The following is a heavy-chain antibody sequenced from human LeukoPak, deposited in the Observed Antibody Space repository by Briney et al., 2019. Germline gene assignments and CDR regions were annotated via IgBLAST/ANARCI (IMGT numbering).Heavy chain of an antibody. CDR3: AEEREHGSGSVFL. V-gene: IGHV3-21*01. Sequence: PGGSLRLSCAASGFDFSIYGMNWVRQAPGKGLEWVSSINSRGDYIYYSDSLKGRFTISRDNARSSLYLQMSSLRAEDTAVYYCAEEREHGSGSVFLWGQRTLDSVSS. J-gene: IGHJ4*02. D-gene: IGHD3-10*01. CDR2: INSRGDYI. CDR1: GFDFSIYG.